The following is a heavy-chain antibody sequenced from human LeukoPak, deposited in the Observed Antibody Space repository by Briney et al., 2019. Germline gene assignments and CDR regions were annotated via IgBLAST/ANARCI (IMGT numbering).Heavy chain of an antibody. V-gene: IGHV3-64*01. Sequence: GGSLRLSCAASGFTFSSYAMHWVRQAPGKGLEYVSAISSNGGSTYYANSVKGRFTISRDNSKNTLYLQMGSLRAEDMAVYYCARVVIISGSYDYWGQGTLVTVSS. CDR1: GFTFSSYA. J-gene: IGHJ4*02. CDR3: ARVVIISGSYDY. CDR2: ISSNGGST. D-gene: IGHD1-26*01.